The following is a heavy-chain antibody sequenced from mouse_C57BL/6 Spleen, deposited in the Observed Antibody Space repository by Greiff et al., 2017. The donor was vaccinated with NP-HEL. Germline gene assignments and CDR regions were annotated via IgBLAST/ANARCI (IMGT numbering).Heavy chain of an antibody. CDR2: IYPGSGNT. D-gene: IGHD2-12*01. CDR3: SGSCYSYSAWFAY. CDR1: GYTFTDYY. V-gene: IGHV1-76*01. J-gene: IGHJ3*01. Sequence: QVQLQQSGAELVRPGASVKLSCTASGYTFTDYYINWVKQTPGQGLEWIARIYPGSGNTYYNEKFKGKATLTAEKSSSTAYLQLTSLTSEDSAVYFCSGSCYSYSAWFAYWGQGTLVTVSA.